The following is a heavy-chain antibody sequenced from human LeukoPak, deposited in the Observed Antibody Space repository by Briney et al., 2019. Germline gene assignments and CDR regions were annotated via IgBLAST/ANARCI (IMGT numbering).Heavy chain of an antibody. CDR3: ARDRRTRAVAANAGFDY. D-gene: IGHD6-19*01. CDR2: IKKDGSEK. Sequence: GGSLRLSCAASGFTFSTYWMSWVRQAPGKGLEWVANIKKDGSEKYYVDSVKGRFTISRDNAKNSLYLQMNSLRAEDTAVYYCARDRRTRAVAANAGFDYWGQGTLVTVSS. J-gene: IGHJ4*02. CDR1: GFTFSTYW. V-gene: IGHV3-7*01.